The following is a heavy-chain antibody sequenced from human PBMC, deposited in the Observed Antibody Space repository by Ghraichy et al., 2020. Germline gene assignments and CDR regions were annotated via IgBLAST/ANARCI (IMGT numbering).Heavy chain of an antibody. CDR3: ASSPYSPTFFYN. D-gene: IGHD2-15*01. V-gene: IGHV4-39*01. Sequence: SQTLSLTCNVSRCSISSCIYYWGWIRQSPGKGLEWIGNVFYSGSTYYNPYLKSRVSMSVDMSRDQFSLKLSSVTAADTAVYYCASSPYSPTFFYNWSQGTLVTVSS. CDR2: VFYSGST. J-gene: IGHJ4*02. CDR1: RCSISSCIYY.